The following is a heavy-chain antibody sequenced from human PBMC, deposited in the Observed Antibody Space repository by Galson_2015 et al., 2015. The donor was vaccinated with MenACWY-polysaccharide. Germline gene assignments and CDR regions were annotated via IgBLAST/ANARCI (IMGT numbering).Heavy chain of an antibody. Sequence: SLRLSCAASGSRFSNSGMHWVRQAPGKGLEWVAVIQYDGSNKEYADSVKGRFTISRDNSKNTVFLEVNTLGVEDTAVYYCAREGSRIVFHSFDIWGQGAMVTVSS. CDR3: AREGSRIVFHSFDI. CDR1: GSRFSNSG. CDR2: IQYDGSNK. J-gene: IGHJ3*02. D-gene: IGHD2-2*01. V-gene: IGHV3-33*01.